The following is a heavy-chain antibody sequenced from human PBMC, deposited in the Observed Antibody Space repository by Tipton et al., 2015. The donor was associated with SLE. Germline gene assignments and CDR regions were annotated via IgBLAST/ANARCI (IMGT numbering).Heavy chain of an antibody. CDR3: ARGALGDCSTTGCRYWYFDL. D-gene: IGHD2-2*01. CDR2: TYIRGST. J-gene: IGHJ2*01. CDR1: GGSISSGVYY. Sequence: TLSLTCTASGGSISSGVYYWSWIRQPAGKGLEWIGRTYIRGSTNYNPSLKSRVTISVDTSKNQFSLKLNSVTAADSAVYYCARGALGDCSTTGCRYWYFDLWGRGTLVTVSS. V-gene: IGHV4-61*02.